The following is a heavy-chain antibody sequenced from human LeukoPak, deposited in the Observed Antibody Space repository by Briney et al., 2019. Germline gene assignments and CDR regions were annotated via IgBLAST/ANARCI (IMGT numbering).Heavy chain of an antibody. Sequence: GGSLRLSCAASGFTFSSYAMHWVRQAPGKGLEWVAVISYDGSNKYYADSVKGRFTISRDDSKNTLYLQMNSLRAEDTAVCYCAKDLDSYGYIGYYFDYWGQGTLVTVSS. CDR1: GFTFSSYA. V-gene: IGHV3-30*04. CDR2: ISYDGSNK. J-gene: IGHJ4*02. D-gene: IGHD5-18*01. CDR3: AKDLDSYGYIGYYFDY.